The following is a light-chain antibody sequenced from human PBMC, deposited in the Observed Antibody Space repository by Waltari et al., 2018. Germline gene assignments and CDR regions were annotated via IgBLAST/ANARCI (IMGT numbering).Light chain of an antibody. J-gene: IGKJ1*01. V-gene: IGKV3-20*01. CDR2: AAS. CDR1: QSVSRA. CDR3: QHYVNLPVT. Sequence: EIVLTQCPGTLSLSPGESGTLSCRASQSVSRALAWYQQKPGQAPRLLIYAASTRATGVPDRFSGSGSGTDFSLTISRLDPEDFAVYYCQHYVNLPVTFGQGTKVEI.